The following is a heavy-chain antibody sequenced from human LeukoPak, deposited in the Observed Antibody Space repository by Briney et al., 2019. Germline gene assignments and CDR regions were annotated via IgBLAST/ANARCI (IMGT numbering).Heavy chain of an antibody. CDR1: GFTVSSNY. Sequence: GGSLRLSCAASGFTVSSNYMSWVRQAPGKGLEWVSVIYSGGSGSTYYADSVRGRFTISRDNSENTVYLQMNSLRVEDTAVYYCARDGDYNDPFDYWGQGTLVTVSS. CDR3: ARDGDYNDPFDY. CDR2: IYSGGSGST. D-gene: IGHD4-11*01. V-gene: IGHV3-66*01. J-gene: IGHJ4*02.